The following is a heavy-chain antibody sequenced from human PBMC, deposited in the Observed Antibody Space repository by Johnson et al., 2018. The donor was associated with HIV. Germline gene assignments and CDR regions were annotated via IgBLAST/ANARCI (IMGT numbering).Heavy chain of an antibody. D-gene: IGHD2-15*01. CDR3: ARANRGRNDAFDI. Sequence: EVQLVESGGGVVQPGRSLRLSCAASGFTFSSNAMHWVRQATGKGLEWVSAIGTAGDTYYPGSVKGRFTISRENAKNSLYLQMNSLRAGDTAVYYCARANRGRNDAFDIWGQGTMVTVSS. J-gene: IGHJ3*02. V-gene: IGHV3-13*01. CDR1: GFTFSSNA. CDR2: IGTAGDT.